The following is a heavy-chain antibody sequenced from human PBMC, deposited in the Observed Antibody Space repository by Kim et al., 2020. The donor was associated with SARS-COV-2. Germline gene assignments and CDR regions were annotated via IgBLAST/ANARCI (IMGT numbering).Heavy chain of an antibody. V-gene: IGHV3-7*01. CDR2: EK. D-gene: IGHD5-12*01. J-gene: IGHJ4*02. Sequence: EKYYVDSVKGRFTISRDNAKNSLHLQMNSLRVEDTAVYYCARPRFRGYDGWGQGTLVTVSS. CDR3: ARPRFRGYDG.